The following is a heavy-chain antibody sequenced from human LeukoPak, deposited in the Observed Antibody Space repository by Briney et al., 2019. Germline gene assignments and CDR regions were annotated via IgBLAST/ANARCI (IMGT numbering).Heavy chain of an antibody. D-gene: IGHD2-2*01. J-gene: IGHJ6*03. V-gene: IGHV4-34*01. CDR1: GGSFSGYY. CDR3: AGDCSSTSCYGTTGSYYYYYMDV. CDR2: INHSGST. Sequence: PSETLSLTCAVYGGSFSGYYWSWIRQPPGKGLEWIGEINHSGSTNYNPSLKSRVTISVDTSKNQFSLKLSSVTAADTAVYYCAGDCSSTSCYGTTGSYYYYYMDVWGKGTTVTVSS.